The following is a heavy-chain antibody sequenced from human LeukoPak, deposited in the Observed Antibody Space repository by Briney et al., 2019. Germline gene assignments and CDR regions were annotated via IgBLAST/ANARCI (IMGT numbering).Heavy chain of an antibody. Sequence: GGSLRLSCTASGFRFSIYWMSWVRQAPGKGLEWVAKIKQDGNEKDYVDSVKGRFTISRDNAEQSLYLQMNSLRADDTAVYYCGTVHRYNWFDPWGQGTLVTVSS. J-gene: IGHJ5*02. CDR1: GFRFSIYW. CDR3: GTVHRYNWFDP. D-gene: IGHD1/OR15-1a*01. V-gene: IGHV3-7*01. CDR2: IKQDGNEK.